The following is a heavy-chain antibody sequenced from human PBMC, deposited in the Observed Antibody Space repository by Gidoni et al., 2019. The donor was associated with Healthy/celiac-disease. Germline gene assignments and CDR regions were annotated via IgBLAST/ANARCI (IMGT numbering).Heavy chain of an antibody. CDR3: ARSNLQLWPNDIFDY. Sequence: EVQLVESGGGLVQPGGSLRLSCAASGFTFSSYWMHWVRQAPGKGLVWVSRINSDGSSTSYADSVKGRFTISRDNAKNTQYLQMNSLRAEDTAVYYCARSNLQLWPNDIFDYWGQGTLVTVSS. D-gene: IGHD5-18*01. J-gene: IGHJ4*02. CDR2: INSDGSST. CDR1: GFTFSSYW. V-gene: IGHV3-74*01.